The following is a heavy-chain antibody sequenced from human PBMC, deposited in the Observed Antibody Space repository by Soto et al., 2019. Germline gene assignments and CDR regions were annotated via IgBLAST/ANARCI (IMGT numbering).Heavy chain of an antibody. CDR2: ISGSGGRT. V-gene: IGHV3-23*01. CDR1: VFTFSSYA. J-gene: IGHJ4*02. D-gene: IGHD5-12*01. Sequence: EVQLLESGGGLVQPGGSLRLSCAASVFTFSSYAMSWVRQAPGKGLEWVSAISGSGGRTYYADSVKGRFTISRDNSKNTLYLQMNSLRAEDTAVYYCAKGTEYSGYAFIDYWGQGTLVTVSS. CDR3: AKGTEYSGYAFIDY.